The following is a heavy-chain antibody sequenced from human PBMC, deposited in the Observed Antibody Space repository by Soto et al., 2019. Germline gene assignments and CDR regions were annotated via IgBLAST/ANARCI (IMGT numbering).Heavy chain of an antibody. Sequence: GGSLRLSCAASGFTFSSYWMHWVRQAPGKGLVWVSRINSDGSSTSYADSVKGRFTLSRDNDKNTLYVQMNSLRAEDTAVYYCARDRYYYDSSGYFTRAYWGQGTLVTVSS. CDR3: ARDRYYYDSSGYFTRAY. J-gene: IGHJ4*02. D-gene: IGHD3-22*01. V-gene: IGHV3-74*01. CDR2: INSDGSST. CDR1: GFTFSSYW.